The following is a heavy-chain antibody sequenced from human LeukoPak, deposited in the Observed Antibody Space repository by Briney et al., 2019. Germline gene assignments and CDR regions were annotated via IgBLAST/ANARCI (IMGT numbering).Heavy chain of an antibody. V-gene: IGHV4-59*01. J-gene: IGHJ6*03. D-gene: IGHD6-13*01. CDR3: ARCPILTAAAVRGNYYYMDV. CDR2: IYYSGST. CDR1: GGSISSYY. Sequence: SENLSLTCTGYGGSISSYYWSWLRQPPGKGLKWIGYIYYSGSTNYNPSLNSRATITVATTTTQYTLKLNSITAADTAEYYCARCPILTAAAVRGNYYYMDVGGKGTTVTVSS.